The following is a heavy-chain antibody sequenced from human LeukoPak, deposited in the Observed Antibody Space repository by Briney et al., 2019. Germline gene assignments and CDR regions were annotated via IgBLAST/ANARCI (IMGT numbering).Heavy chain of an antibody. CDR1: GGSISSHY. J-gene: IGHJ6*03. Sequence: SETLSLTCTGSGGSISSHYWSWIRQPPGKGLEWIGDIYYSGSTNYNPALKSRVTISVDTSKNQFSVKLSSVTAADTAVYYCASSIGYMDVWGKGTTVTVSS. D-gene: IGHD3-22*01. V-gene: IGHV4-59*11. CDR3: ASSIGYMDV. CDR2: IYYSGST.